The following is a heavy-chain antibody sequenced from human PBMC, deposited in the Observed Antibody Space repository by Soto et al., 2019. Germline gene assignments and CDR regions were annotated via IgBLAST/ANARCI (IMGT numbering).Heavy chain of an antibody. CDR3: ARGDTYYDFWSGYYTGYYGMDV. D-gene: IGHD3-3*01. J-gene: IGHJ6*02. CDR2: IYYSGST. Sequence: SETLSLTCTVSGGSISSGGYYWSWIRQHPGKGLEWVGYIYYSGSTYYNPSLKSRVTISVDTSKNQFSLKLSSVTAADTAVYYCARGDTYYDFWSGYYTGYYGMDVWGQGTTVT. CDR1: GGSISSGGYY. V-gene: IGHV4-31*03.